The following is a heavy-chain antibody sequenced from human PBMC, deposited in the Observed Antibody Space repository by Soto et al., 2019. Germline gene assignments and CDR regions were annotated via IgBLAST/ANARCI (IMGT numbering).Heavy chain of an antibody. CDR1: GFTFINYA. J-gene: IGHJ3*02. D-gene: IGHD2-15*01. CDR3: AKKGLGSLKTYCSGSGCHYAFDI. CDR2: ISGGGDGT. V-gene: IGHV3-23*01. Sequence: EVQLLESGGGLVQPGGSLRLSCAASGFTFINYAMSWFRQAPGKGLEWVSTISGGGDGTYYADSVKGHFTISRDNSKNTVYLQMNSLRAEDTAIYYCAKKGLGSLKTYCSGSGCHYAFDIWGQGTMVTVSS.